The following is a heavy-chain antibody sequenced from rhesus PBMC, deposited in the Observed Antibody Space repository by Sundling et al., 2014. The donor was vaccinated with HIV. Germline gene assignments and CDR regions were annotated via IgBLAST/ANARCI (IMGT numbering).Heavy chain of an antibody. Sequence: EVQLVESGGGLVQPGGSLRLSCAASGFSFSKYYIYWVRQAPGKGLEWVGFIRSNLYGGTPEYAASVKGRFTISRDDSKSIAYLQMNTLKTEDTAVYYCTRGNCSGIYCPPGYWGQGVLVTVSS. V-gene: IGHV3-184*01. CDR3: TRGNCSGIYCPPGY. CDR1: GFSFSKYY. CDR2: IRSNLYGGTP. J-gene: IGHJ4*01. D-gene: IGHD2-27*01.